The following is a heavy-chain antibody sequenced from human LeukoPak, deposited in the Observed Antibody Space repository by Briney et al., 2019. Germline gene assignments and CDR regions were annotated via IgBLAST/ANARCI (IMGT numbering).Heavy chain of an antibody. Sequence: GGPLRLSCAASGFTVSSNYMSWVRQAPGKGLEWVSVISSSGTTYYADSVKGRFTISRDNSKNTLYLQMNSLRAEDTAAFYCARGGDTLGSTRTAFDIWGQGTMVTVSS. CDR3: ARGGDTLGSTRTAFDI. D-gene: IGHD5-18*01. CDR2: ISSSGTT. CDR1: GFTVSSNY. V-gene: IGHV3-53*01. J-gene: IGHJ3*02.